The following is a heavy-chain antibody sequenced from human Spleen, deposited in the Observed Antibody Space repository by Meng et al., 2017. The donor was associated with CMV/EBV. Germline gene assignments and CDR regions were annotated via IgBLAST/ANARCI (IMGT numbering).Heavy chain of an antibody. Sequence: SETLSLTCAISGDSVSSNSATWNWIRQSPSRGLEWLGRTYYRSKWYNDYAVSVKSRITFNSDTSKNQFSLHLNSVTPEDTAVYYCASVDSSDYFYFDYWGQGTLVTVSS. D-gene: IGHD3-22*01. J-gene: IGHJ4*02. CDR3: ASVDSSDYFYFDY. V-gene: IGHV6-1*01. CDR2: TYYRSKWYN. CDR1: GDSVSSNSAT.